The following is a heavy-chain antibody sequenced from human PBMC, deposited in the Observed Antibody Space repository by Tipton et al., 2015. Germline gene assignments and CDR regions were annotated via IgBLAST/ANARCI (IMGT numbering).Heavy chain of an antibody. J-gene: IGHJ4*02. CDR2: IHHGGST. CDR1: GDSISSSNW. Sequence: SLRLSCSVSGDSISSSNWWSWVRQPPGKELEWIGEIHHGGSTNYNPSLKSRVTMSVDTSKNHFSLPLSSVTAADTAVYYCAREVWYYDSSGYDYWGQGTLVTVSS. V-gene: IGHV4-4*02. D-gene: IGHD3-22*01. CDR3: AREVWYYDSSGYDY.